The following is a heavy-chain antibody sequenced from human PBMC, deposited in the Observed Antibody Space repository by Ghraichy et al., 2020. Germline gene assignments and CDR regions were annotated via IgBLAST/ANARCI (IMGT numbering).Heavy chain of an antibody. D-gene: IGHD3-16*01. J-gene: IGHJ6*03. V-gene: IGHV3-21*01. CDR2: ISSSSSYI. Sequence: RGSLRLSCAASGFTLSSYSMNWVRQAPGKGLEWVSSISSSSSYIYYADSVKGRFTISRDNAKNSLYLQMNSLRAEDTAVYYCATFMITFLRPATQSNSYYYMDVWGKGTTVTVSS. CDR1: GFTLSSYS. CDR3: ATFMITFLRPATQSNSYYYMDV.